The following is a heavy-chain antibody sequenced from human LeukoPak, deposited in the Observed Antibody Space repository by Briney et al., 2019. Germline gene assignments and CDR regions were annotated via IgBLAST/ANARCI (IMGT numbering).Heavy chain of an antibody. D-gene: IGHD2-2*01. CDR1: GFTFSSYA. V-gene: IGHV3-30-3*01. J-gene: IGHJ5*02. CDR2: ISYDGSNK. Sequence: PGGSLRLSCAASGFTFSSYAMHWVRQAPGKGLEWVAVISYDGSNKYYADSVKGRFTISRDNSKNTLYLQMNSLRAEDTAVYYCAREGYCSSTSCYPTLNWLDPWGQGTLVTVSS. CDR3: AREGYCSSTSCYPTLNWLDP.